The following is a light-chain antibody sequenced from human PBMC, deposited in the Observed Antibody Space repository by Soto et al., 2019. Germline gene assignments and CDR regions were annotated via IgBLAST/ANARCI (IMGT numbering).Light chain of an antibody. V-gene: IGKV3-15*01. CDR1: QSVNSN. CDR2: GAS. J-gene: IGKJ1*01. CDR3: QEYNTWPWT. Sequence: ETVMTRSPATLSVSPGERATLSCRASQSVNSNLAWYQQKLGQAPRVLIYGASTRATGIPDRFSGSGSGTEFILTISSLQSEDFAVYYCQEYNTWPWTFGQGTKVEIK.